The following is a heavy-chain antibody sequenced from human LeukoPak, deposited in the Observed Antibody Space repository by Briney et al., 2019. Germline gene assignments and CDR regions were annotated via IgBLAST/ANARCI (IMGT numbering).Heavy chain of an antibody. D-gene: IGHD1-26*01. J-gene: IGHJ4*02. CDR1: GFTFSSYS. Sequence: AGGSLRLSCAASGFTFSSYSMNWVRQAPGKGLEWVSSISSSSSYIYYADSVKGRFTISGDNSKNTLYLQMNSLRAEDTAVYYCAKDALKTSGIGPWGLRWFPFDYWGQGTLVTVSS. V-gene: IGHV3-21*01. CDR2: ISSSSSYI. CDR3: AKDALKTSGIGPWGLRWFPFDY.